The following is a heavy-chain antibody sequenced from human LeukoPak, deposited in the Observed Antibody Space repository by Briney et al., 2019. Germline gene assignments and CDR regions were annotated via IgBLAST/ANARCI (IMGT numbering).Heavy chain of an antibody. D-gene: IGHD1-1*01. CDR3: ARNVTAGFFDY. CDR2: IYYSWGM. Sequence: SETLSLTCAVSGSSITSDYFWGWIRQPPGKGLEWIATIYYSWGMYFNQSLKSRFTVSLDASKNQFSLKMTSLTAADTAIYYCARNVTAGFFDYWGQGIMVTVSS. J-gene: IGHJ4*02. V-gene: IGHV4-38-2*01. CDR1: GSSITSDYF.